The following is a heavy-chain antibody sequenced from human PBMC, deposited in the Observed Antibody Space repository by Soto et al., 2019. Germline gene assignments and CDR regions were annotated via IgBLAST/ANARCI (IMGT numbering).Heavy chain of an antibody. D-gene: IGHD2-21*01. CDR3: AASCVGCGGFNYYGMDV. J-gene: IGHJ6*02. Sequence: SETLSLTCNVSGASISSGDYYWSWIRQPPGKGLEWIGYIYFSATTSYNPSLKSRVTISVDTSKNQFSLKLSSVTAADMAVYYCAASCVGCGGFNYYGMDVWGQGTTVT. V-gene: IGHV4-30-4*01. CDR1: GASISSGDYY. CDR2: IYFSATT.